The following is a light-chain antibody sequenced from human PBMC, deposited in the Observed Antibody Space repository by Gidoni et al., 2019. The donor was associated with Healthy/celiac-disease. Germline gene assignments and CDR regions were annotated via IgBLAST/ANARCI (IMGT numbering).Light chain of an antibody. Sequence: QSVLPQPPSVSAAPGQKVTISCSGTSSNIGNNYVSWYQQLPGTAPKLLIYDNNKRPSGIPDRFSGSKSGTSATLGITGLQTGDEADYYCGTWDSSLSVWVFGGGTKLTAL. V-gene: IGLV1-51*01. CDR1: SSNIGNNY. J-gene: IGLJ3*02. CDR2: DNN. CDR3: GTWDSSLSVWV.